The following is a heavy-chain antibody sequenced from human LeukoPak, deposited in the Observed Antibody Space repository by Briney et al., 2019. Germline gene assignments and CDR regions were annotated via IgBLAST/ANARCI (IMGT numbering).Heavy chain of an antibody. Sequence: PGGSLRLSCAASGFTFSSYEMNWVRQAPGKGLEWVSYISSSSSTIYYADSVKGRFTISRDNAKNSLYLQMNSLRAEDTAVYYCARDHGSGSYFSHCDYWGQGTLVTVSS. CDR3: ARDHGSGSYFSHCDY. CDR2: ISSSSSTI. J-gene: IGHJ4*02. D-gene: IGHD3-10*01. V-gene: IGHV3-48*03. CDR1: GFTFSSYE.